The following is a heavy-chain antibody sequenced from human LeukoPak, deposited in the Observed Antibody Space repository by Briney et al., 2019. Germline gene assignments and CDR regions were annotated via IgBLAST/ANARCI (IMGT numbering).Heavy chain of an antibody. CDR1: GFTFSSYA. Sequence: PGGSLRLSCAASGFTFSSYAMSWVRQAPGKGLEWVSAISGSGGSTYYADSVKGRFTISRVNSKNTLYLQMNSLRAEDTAVYYCAKGTPSYCSGGSCYSDYFDYWGQGTLVTVSS. CDR2: ISGSGGST. D-gene: IGHD2-15*01. CDR3: AKGTPSYCSGGSCYSDYFDY. J-gene: IGHJ4*02. V-gene: IGHV3-23*01.